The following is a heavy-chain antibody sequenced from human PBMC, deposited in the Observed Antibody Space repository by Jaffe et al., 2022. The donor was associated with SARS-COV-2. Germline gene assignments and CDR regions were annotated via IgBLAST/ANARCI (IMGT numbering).Heavy chain of an antibody. Sequence: EVQLVESGGGWVQSGGSLRLSCAASGLSFSSYWMSWVRQVPGKGLEWVANINRDGSEKYYVDSVKGRFTMSRDNAKSSVWLQMNSLRAEDMAVYYCARVIQGGGGMDVWGQGTTVTVSS. D-gene: IGHD3-16*01. V-gene: IGHV3-7*01. CDR3: ARVIQGGGGMDV. CDR1: GLSFSSYW. CDR2: INRDGSEK. J-gene: IGHJ6*02.